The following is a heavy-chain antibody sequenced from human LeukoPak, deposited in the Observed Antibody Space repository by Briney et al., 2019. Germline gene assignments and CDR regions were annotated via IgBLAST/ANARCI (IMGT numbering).Heavy chain of an antibody. Sequence: TVKVSCKASGGTFSSYAISWVRQAPGQGLEWMGGIIPIFGTANYAQKFQGRVTITADESTSTAYMELSSLRSEDTAVYYCARADCSGGSCYRYYYYGMDVWGKGTTVTVSS. J-gene: IGHJ6*04. CDR1: GGTFSSYA. CDR3: ARADCSGGSCYRYYYYGMDV. CDR2: IIPIFGTA. D-gene: IGHD2-15*01. V-gene: IGHV1-69*01.